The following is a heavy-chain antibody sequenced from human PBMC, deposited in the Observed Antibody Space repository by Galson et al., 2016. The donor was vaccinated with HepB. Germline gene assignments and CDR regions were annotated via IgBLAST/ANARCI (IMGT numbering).Heavy chain of an antibody. CDR2: ITRSGGAT. V-gene: IGHV3-23*01. CDR1: GFSFSNSC. D-gene: IGHD3-16*01. J-gene: IGHJ4*02. CDR3: GNHGGFDY. Sequence: SLRLSGAASGFSFSNSCMSWVRSAPGRGLEWVYGITRSGGATDYADFVKARFTISRDNSKYTLYLSINNLTAGATAIYYCGNHGGFDYWGQGALVTVSS.